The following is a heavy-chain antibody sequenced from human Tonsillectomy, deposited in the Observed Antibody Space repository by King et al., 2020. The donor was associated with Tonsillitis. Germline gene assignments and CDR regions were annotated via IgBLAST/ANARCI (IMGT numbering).Heavy chain of an antibody. Sequence: VQLQQWGAGLLKPSETLSLTCAVYGGSFSVYYWSWIRQPPGKGLEWIGEINHGGSTNYNPSLKSRVTVSVDTSKNQFSLRLNSVTAADTAVYYCASLRGCSGGSCYRGYYGMDVWGQGTTVTVSS. D-gene: IGHD2-15*01. CDR2: INHGGST. J-gene: IGHJ6*02. V-gene: IGHV4-34*01. CDR1: GGSFSVYY. CDR3: ASLRGCSGGSCYRGYYGMDV.